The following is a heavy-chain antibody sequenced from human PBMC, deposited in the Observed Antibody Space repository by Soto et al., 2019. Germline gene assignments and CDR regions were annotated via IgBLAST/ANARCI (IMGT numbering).Heavy chain of an antibody. V-gene: IGHV4-4*07. D-gene: IGHD2-2*01. J-gene: IGHJ6*02. CDR3: SRVGCSNSNCQTRGMDV. CDR2: IYSDGAT. CDR1: GGPISKYY. Sequence: KLSETLSLTCNVSGGPISKYYWSWVRQPAGKGLEWVGRIYSDGATNYSPSLKSRVFMSLDMSGNQFSLQLNSVTAADTAVYYCSRVGCSNSNCQTRGMDVWGQGTTVTVSS.